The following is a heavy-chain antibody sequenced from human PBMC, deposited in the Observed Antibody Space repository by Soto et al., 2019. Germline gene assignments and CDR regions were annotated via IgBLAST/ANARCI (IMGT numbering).Heavy chain of an antibody. Sequence: SETLSLTCAFYVGSFSGYYWSCIRHPPGKWLEWIGEINHSGSTNYNPSLKSRVTISVDTSKNQFSLKLSSVTAADTAVYYCASYYGSGSYYNWFEPLGQGTLVIVSS. CDR2: INHSGST. J-gene: IGHJ5*02. D-gene: IGHD3-10*01. CDR1: VGSFSGYY. CDR3: ASYYGSGSYYNWFEP. V-gene: IGHV4-34*01.